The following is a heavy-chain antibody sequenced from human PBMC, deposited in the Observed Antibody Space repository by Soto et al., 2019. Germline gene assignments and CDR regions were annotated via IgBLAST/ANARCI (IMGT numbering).Heavy chain of an antibody. D-gene: IGHD3-10*01. J-gene: IGHJ6*02. CDR1: GFTFNKYW. CDR3: SRYYYGSGSYEDRSNPYGMDV. CDR2: ISSDGDTT. Sequence: EVRLVESGGDLVKPGGSLRLSCAASGFTFNKYWMHWVRQVPGKGLEWVSRISSDGDTTSYADSVKGRFTISRDNARNVVSLQMDSLRVEDAAIYYCSRYYYGSGSYEDRSNPYGMDVWGQGTTVTVSS. V-gene: IGHV3-74*01.